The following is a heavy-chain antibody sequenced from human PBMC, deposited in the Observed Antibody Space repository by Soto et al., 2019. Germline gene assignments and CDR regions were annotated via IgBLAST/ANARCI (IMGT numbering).Heavy chain of an antibody. CDR2: ISSSGRPI. J-gene: IGHJ4*02. CDR3: ARGDYGDYSRVDY. V-gene: IGHV3-11*01. Sequence: PGGSLRLSCAASGFTFSDYYMSWIRQAPGKGLEWVSYISSSGRPIYYADSVKGRFTISRDNAKNSLYLQMNSLRAEDTAVYYCARGDYGDYSRVDYWGQGILVIVSS. CDR1: GFTFSDYY. D-gene: IGHD4-17*01.